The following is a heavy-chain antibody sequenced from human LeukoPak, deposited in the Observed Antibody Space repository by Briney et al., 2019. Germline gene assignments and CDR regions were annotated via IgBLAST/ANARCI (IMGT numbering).Heavy chain of an antibody. V-gene: IGHV1-69*04. CDR2: IIPILGIA. CDR3: ARGWTPVTTGGVFLL. D-gene: IGHD4-17*01. J-gene: IGHJ3*01. CDR1: GGTFSRYS. Sequence: ASVKVSCKASGGTFSRYSISWVRQAPGQGLEWMGRIIPILGIANYAQKFQGRVTITSDKSTSTAYMELSSLRSEDTAVYYCARGWTPVTTGGVFLLWRRGTMVTVSS.